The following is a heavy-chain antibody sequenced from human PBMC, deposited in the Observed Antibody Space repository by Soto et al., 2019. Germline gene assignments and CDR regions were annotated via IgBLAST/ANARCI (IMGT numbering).Heavy chain of an antibody. CDR1: GFTFSSYS. V-gene: IGHV3-21*01. D-gene: IGHD6-19*01. J-gene: IGHJ4*02. Sequence: EVQLVESGGGLVKPGGSLRLSCAASGFTFSSYSMNWVRQAPGKGLEWVSSISSSSSYIYYADSVKGRFTISRDNAKNSLYLQMNSLRAEDTAVYYCAREITEQWLVPVYWGQGTLVTVSS. CDR3: AREITEQWLVPVY. CDR2: ISSSSSYI.